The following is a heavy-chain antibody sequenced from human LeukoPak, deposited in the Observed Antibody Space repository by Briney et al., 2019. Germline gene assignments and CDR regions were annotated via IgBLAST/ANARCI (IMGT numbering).Heavy chain of an antibody. CDR3: GKGSSSGWRLGRNDY. D-gene: IGHD6-19*01. Sequence: GGSLRLSCAASGFTFSDYYMSWIRQAPGKGLEWVSYISSSGSTIYYADSVKGRFTISRDNSKNTLYLQINSLRAEDTAVYYCGKGSSSGWRLGRNDYWGQGTLVTVSS. V-gene: IGHV3-11*01. CDR2: ISSSGSTI. CDR1: GFTFSDYY. J-gene: IGHJ4*02.